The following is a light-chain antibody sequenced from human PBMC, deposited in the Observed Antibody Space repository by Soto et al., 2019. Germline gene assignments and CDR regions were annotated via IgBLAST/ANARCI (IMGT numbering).Light chain of an antibody. CDR3: QQYENYPT. J-gene: IGKJ5*01. CDR2: KAS. CDR1: QSISGW. Sequence: DIQMTQSPSTLSASVGDRVTITCRASQSISGWLAWYQQKPGKAPKLLISKASTLKSGVPSRFGGRGSGTEFTLTITSLQPDDFATYYCQQYENYPTFGQGTHWRL. V-gene: IGKV1-5*03.